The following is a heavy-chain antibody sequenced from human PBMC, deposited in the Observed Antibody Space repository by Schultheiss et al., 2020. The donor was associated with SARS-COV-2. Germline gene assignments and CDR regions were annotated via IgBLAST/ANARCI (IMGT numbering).Heavy chain of an antibody. V-gene: IGHV1-46*01. J-gene: IGHJ6*02. CDR3: ASGALYDYVWGSYSPYYYGMDV. D-gene: IGHD3-16*01. CDR2: INPSGGST. CDR1: GYTFTGYY. Sequence: ASVKVSCKASGYTFTGYYMHWVRQAPGQGLEWMGIINPSGGSTSYAQKFQGRVTMTRDTSTSTVYMELSRLRSDDTAVYYCASGALYDYVWGSYSPYYYGMDVWGQGTTVTVSS.